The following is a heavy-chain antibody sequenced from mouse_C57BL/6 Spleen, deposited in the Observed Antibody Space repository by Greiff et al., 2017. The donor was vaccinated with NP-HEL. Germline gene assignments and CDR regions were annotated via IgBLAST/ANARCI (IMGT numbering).Heavy chain of an antibody. CDR1: GFTFTSYW. Sequence: QVQLQQPGTELVKPGASVKLSCKASGFTFTSYWMHWVKQRPGQGLEWIGNINPSNGGTNYNEKFKSKATLTVDKSSSTAYLQLSSLTSEDSAVYYCARKVGTGYFDVWGTGTTVTVSS. D-gene: IGHD4-1*01. J-gene: IGHJ1*03. V-gene: IGHV1-53*01. CDR3: ARKVGTGYFDV. CDR2: INPSNGGT.